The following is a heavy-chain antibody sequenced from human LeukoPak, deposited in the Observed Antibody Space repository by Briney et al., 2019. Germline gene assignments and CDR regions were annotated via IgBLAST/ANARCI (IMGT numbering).Heavy chain of an antibody. D-gene: IGHD1-26*01. V-gene: IGHV4-38-2*01. CDR1: GFTFNTAW. J-gene: IGHJ3*02. CDR3: ARNRHTGSYYSGFDI. Sequence: GSLRLSCAASGFTFNTAWMSWVRQAPGKGLDWIGSICHGGSTYYNPSLKSRVTISVDTSKNLFSLNLSSVTAADTAVYYCARNRHTGSYYSGFDIWGQGTMVTVSS. CDR2: ICHGGST.